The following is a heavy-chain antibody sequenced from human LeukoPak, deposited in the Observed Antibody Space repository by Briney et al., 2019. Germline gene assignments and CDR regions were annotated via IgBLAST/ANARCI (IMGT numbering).Heavy chain of an antibody. CDR3: ARDQTDVSYFDY. J-gene: IGHJ4*02. V-gene: IGHV4-39*07. CDR2: IYYSGST. D-gene: IGHD1-14*01. Sequence: SETLSLTCTVSGGSISSSSYYWGWIRQPPGKGLEWIGSIYYSGSTYYNPSLKSRVTISVDTSKNQFSLKLSSVTAADTAVYYCARDQTDVSYFDYWGQGTLVTVSS. CDR1: GGSISSSSYY.